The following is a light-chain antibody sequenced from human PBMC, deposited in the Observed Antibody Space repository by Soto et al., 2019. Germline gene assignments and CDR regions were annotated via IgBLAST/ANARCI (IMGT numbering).Light chain of an antibody. J-gene: IGLJ1*01. CDR3: QSYDSSLSGSYV. V-gene: IGLV1-40*01. Sequence: QAVVTQPPSVSGAPGQRVTISCTGSSSNIGAGYDVHWYQRLPGTAPKVLIYGNNNRPSGVPDRFSGSKSGTSASLAITGLQAEDEADYYCQSYDSSLSGSYVIGTGTKVTVL. CDR2: GNN. CDR1: SSNIGAGYD.